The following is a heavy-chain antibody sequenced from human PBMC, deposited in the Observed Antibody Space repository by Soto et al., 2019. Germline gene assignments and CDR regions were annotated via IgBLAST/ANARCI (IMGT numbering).Heavy chain of an antibody. CDR1: GFTFSDYY. CDR3: TTKNGYVAPTEY. D-gene: IGHD6-13*01. CDR2: ISSSGSTI. Sequence: GSVRLSCAASGFTFSDYYMSWIRQAPGKGLEWVSYISSSGSTIYYADSVKGRFTISRDNAKNSLYLQMNSLRAEDTAVYYCTTKNGYVAPTEYWGQGTLVTVSS. J-gene: IGHJ4*02. V-gene: IGHV3-11*01.